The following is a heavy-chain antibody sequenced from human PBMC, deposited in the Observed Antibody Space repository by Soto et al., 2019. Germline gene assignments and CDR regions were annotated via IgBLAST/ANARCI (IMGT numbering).Heavy chain of an antibody. D-gene: IGHD1-26*01. J-gene: IGHJ4*02. CDR2: ISYDGSNK. Sequence: GSLRLSCAASGFTFSSYGMHWVRQAPGKGLEWVAVISYDGSNKYYADSVKGRFTISRDNSKNTLYLQMNSLRAEDTAVYYCAKPIVGATPFDYWGQGTLVTVSS. CDR3: AKPIVGATPFDY. CDR1: GFTFSSYG. V-gene: IGHV3-30*18.